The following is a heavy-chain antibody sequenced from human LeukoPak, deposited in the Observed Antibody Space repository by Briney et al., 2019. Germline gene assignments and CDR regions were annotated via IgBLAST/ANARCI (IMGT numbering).Heavy chain of an antibody. Sequence: ASVKVSCKASGYTFTSYGISWVRQAPGQGLEWTGWISAYNGNTNYAQKLQGRVTMTTDTSTSTAYTELRSLRSDDTAVYYCARQDVPRPPGDYWGQGTLVTVSS. CDR3: ARQDVPRPPGDY. CDR1: GYTFTSYG. CDR2: ISAYNGNT. V-gene: IGHV1-18*01. D-gene: IGHD2-2*01. J-gene: IGHJ4*02.